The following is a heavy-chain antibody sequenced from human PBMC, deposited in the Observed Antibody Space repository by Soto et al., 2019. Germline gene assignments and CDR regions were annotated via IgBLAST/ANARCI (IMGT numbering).Heavy chain of an antibody. Sequence: PGESLKISCKGPGYSVTTYWIRLVRQIHGKDLEWMGRIDPSDSYTNYSPYFQGHVTISADKSISTAYLQWSSLKASDTAMYYCARLGGEKWLVAPYYYYGMDVWGQGTTVTVSS. CDR1: GYSVTTYW. D-gene: IGHD6-19*01. CDR3: ARLGGEKWLVAPYYYYGMDV. CDR2: IDPSDSYT. J-gene: IGHJ6*02. V-gene: IGHV5-10-1*01.